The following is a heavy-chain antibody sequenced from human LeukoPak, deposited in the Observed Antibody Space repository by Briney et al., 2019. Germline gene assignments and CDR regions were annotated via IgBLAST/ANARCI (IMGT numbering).Heavy chain of an antibody. CDR3: ARDFEGVHRTTNSSTYYYYMDV. V-gene: IGHV3-53*01. CDR1: GFTVSDNY. Sequence: PGGSLRLSCAASGFTVSDNYMTWVRQAPGKGLEWVSIIYGGSTYYADSVKGRFTISRDNSNNTVYLQMNSLRAEDTAVYYCARDFEGVHRTTNSSTYYYYMDVWGKGTTVIVSS. CDR2: IYGGST. J-gene: IGHJ6*03. D-gene: IGHD2/OR15-2a*01.